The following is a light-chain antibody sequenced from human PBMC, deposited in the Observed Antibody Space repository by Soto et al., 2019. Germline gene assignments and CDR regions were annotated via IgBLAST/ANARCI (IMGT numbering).Light chain of an antibody. V-gene: IGKV1-5*01. CDR2: DAS. CDR3: QQYNSYLYT. Sequence: DIQMTQSPSTLSASVGDRVTITCRASQSISSWLAWYQQKPGKAPKLLIYDASRLESGVPSRFSGRGSGTEFTLTISSLQPDDFATYYCQQYNSYLYTFGQGTKLEIK. CDR1: QSISSW. J-gene: IGKJ2*01.